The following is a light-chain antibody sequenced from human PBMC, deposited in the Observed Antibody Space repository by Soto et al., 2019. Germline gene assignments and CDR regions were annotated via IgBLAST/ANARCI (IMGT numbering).Light chain of an antibody. CDR1: SSDVGGYNY. CDR2: DVS. CDR3: SSYTNTATLVV. V-gene: IGLV2-14*01. Sequence: QSALTQPASVSGSPGQSITISCTGTSSDVGGYNYVSWYQQHPGKAPKLMIYDVSNRPSGVSNRFSGSKSGNTASLTISGLQSEDEADSYCSSYTNTATLVVFGGGTKLTVL. J-gene: IGLJ2*01.